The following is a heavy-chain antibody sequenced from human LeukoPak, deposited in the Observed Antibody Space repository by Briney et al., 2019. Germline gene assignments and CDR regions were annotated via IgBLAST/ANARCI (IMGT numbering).Heavy chain of an antibody. CDR1: GFTFSSYS. J-gene: IGHJ5*02. CDR2: ISSSTSTI. D-gene: IGHD6-13*01. CDR3: ARDCGSSPPPGWFDP. V-gene: IGHV3-48*01. Sequence: GGSLRLSCAASGFTFSSYSMNWVRQAPGKGLERVSYISSSTSTIYYADSVKGRFSISRDNAKNSLYLQMNSLRAEDTAVYYCARDCGSSPPPGWFDPWGQGTLVTVSS.